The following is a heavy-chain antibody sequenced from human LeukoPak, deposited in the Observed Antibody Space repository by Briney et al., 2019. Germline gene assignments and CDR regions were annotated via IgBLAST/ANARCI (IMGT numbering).Heavy chain of an antibody. J-gene: IGHJ4*02. CDR3: ARGPRGITTT. CDR2: INHSGST. Sequence: SETLSLTCTVSGDSIGSSTYYWAWIRQPPGKGLEWIGEINHSGSTNYNPSLKCRVTISVDTSKNQFSLKLSSVTAADTAVYYCARGPRGITTTWGQGTLVTVSS. D-gene: IGHD3-10*01. CDR1: GDSIGSSTYY. V-gene: IGHV4-39*07.